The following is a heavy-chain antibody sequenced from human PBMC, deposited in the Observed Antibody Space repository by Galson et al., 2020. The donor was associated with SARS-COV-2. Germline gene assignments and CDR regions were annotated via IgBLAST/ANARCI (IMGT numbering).Heavy chain of an antibody. CDR2: FDPEDGET. CDR3: RVVPAAPNYYYYGMDL. D-gene: IGHD2-2*01. Sequence: ASVKVSCKVSGYTLTELSMHWVRQAPGKGLEWMGGFDPEDGETIYAQKFQGRVTMTEDTSTDTAYMELSSLRSEDTAVYYCRVVPAAPNYYYYGMDLWGQGTTVTVSS. V-gene: IGHV1-24*01. J-gene: IGHJ6*02. CDR1: GYTLTELS.